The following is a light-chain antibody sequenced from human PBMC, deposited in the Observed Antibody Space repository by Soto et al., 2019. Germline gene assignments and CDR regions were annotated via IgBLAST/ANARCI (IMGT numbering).Light chain of an antibody. CDR3: SSYTTSQSLI. J-gene: IGLJ2*01. Sequence: QSVLTQPASVSASPGQSITISCIGTSSDIGAYIYVSWYQQNPGKAPKLIIYNVFNRPSGVSDRFSGSKSGNSASLTISGLQAEDEADYYCSSYTTSQSLIFGGGTQLTVL. CDR1: SSDIGAYIY. CDR2: NVF. V-gene: IGLV2-14*01.